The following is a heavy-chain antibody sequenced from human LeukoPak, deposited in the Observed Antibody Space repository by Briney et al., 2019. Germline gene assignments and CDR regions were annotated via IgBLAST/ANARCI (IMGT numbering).Heavy chain of an antibody. Sequence: PSETLSLTCAVYGGSFSGYYWSWIRQPPGKGLEWIGEINHSGSTNYNPSLKSRVTISVDTSKNQFSLKLSSVTAADTAVYYCAERAYGGYAGGFDYWGQGTLVTVSS. CDR2: INHSGST. V-gene: IGHV4-34*01. J-gene: IGHJ4*02. CDR3: AERAYGGYAGGFDY. D-gene: IGHD4-17*01. CDR1: GGSFSGYY.